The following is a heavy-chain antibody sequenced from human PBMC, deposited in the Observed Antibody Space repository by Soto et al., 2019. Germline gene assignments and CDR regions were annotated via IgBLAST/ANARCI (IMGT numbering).Heavy chain of an antibody. CDR1: GFTFSSYS. CDR2: ISSSSSYI. Sequence: GGSLRLSCAASGFTFSSYSMNWVRQAPGKGLEWVSSISSSSSYIYYADSVKGRFTISRDNAKNRLSLTLTSVTAADTAVYYCARSFYPWGQGTLVTVSS. V-gene: IGHV3-21*04. J-gene: IGHJ5*02. CDR3: ARSFYP.